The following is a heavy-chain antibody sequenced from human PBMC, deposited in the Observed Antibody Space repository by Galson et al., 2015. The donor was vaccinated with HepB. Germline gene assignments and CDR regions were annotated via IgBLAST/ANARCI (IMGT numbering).Heavy chain of an antibody. J-gene: IGHJ4*02. V-gene: IGHV3-11*06. CDR2: ISSNTIYT. D-gene: IGHD4-17*01. Sequence: RLXXXASXXXFSDYXXXWXRXAPGKGLEXXXYISSNTIYTNYADSVKGRFTVSRDNVKNSISLQMNFLSVEDTXIYYCARVADSDYCDHSHFDXCGQG. CDR1: XXXFSDYX. CDR3: ARVADSDYCDHSHFDX.